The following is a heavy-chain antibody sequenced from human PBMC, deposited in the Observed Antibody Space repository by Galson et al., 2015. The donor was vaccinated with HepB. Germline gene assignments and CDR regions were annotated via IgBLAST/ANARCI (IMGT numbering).Heavy chain of an antibody. J-gene: IGHJ5*01. CDR2: ITTSSSYI. CDR1: GFTFSAYD. CDR3: AKAGCSGAGCYLRYSWIDS. V-gene: IGHV3-21*06. D-gene: IGHD2-2*01. Sequence: SLRLSCAASGFTFSAYDMYWVRQAPGKGLEWFPSITTSSSYIYYADSMRARFTISRDNARNRLFLQMDSLRAEDTAVYYCAKAGCSGAGCYLRYSWIDSWGQGTLVTVSS.